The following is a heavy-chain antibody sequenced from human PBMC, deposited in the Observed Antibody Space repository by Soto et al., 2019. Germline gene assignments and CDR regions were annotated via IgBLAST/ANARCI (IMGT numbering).Heavy chain of an antibody. CDR3: ARHLFYGGFPFDY. CDR1: GGSISSYY. D-gene: IGHD2-15*01. CDR2: IYYSGST. V-gene: IGHV4-59*08. Sequence: SETLSLTCTVSGGSISSYYWSWLRQPPGKRLEWIGYIYYSGSTNYNPSLKSRVTISVDTSKNQFSLNLTSVTAADTAVYYCARHLFYGGFPFDYWGQGTLVTVS. J-gene: IGHJ4*02.